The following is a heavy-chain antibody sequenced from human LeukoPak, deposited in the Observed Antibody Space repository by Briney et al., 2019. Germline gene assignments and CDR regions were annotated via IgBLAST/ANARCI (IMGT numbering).Heavy chain of an antibody. CDR2: ISYDGSNK. CDR1: GFTFSSYG. V-gene: IGHV3-30*18. Sequence: PGGSLRLSCAASGFTFSSYGMHWVRQAPGKGLEWVAVISYDGSNKYYADSVKGRFTISRDNSKNTLYLQMNSLRAEDTAVYYCAKSSASGGSYGLDYWGQGTLVTVSS. D-gene: IGHD2-15*01. J-gene: IGHJ4*02. CDR3: AKSSASGGSYGLDY.